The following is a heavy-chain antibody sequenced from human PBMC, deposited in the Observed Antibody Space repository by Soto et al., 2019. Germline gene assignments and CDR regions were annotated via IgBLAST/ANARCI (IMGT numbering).Heavy chain of an antibody. CDR2: IIPIFGTA. J-gene: IGHJ5*02. D-gene: IGHD4-17*01. Sequence: SVKVSCKASGGTFSSYAISWVRQAPGQGLEWMGGIIPIFGTANYAQKFQGRVTITADESTSTAYMELSSLRSEDTAVYYCARDSNGDYGDYNWFDPWGQGTLVSVYS. V-gene: IGHV1-69*13. CDR1: GGTFSSYA. CDR3: ARDSNGDYGDYNWFDP.